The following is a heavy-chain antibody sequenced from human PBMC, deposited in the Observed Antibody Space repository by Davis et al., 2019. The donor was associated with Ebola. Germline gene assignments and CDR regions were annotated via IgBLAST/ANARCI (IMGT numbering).Heavy chain of an antibody. J-gene: IGHJ5*02. Sequence: PGGSLRLSCAASGFTFSSYEMNWVRQAPGKGLEWVSYISSSGSTIYYADSVKGRFTISRDNAKNSLYLQMNSLRAEDTAVYYCARDNRLSGTTVGNWFDPWGQGTLVTVSS. V-gene: IGHV3-48*03. CDR3: ARDNRLSGTTVGNWFDP. CDR1: GFTFSSYE. CDR2: ISSSGSTI. D-gene: IGHD1-1*01.